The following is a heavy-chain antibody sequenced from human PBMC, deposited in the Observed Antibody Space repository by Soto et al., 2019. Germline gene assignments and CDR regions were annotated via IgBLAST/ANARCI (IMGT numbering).Heavy chain of an antibody. D-gene: IGHD3-22*01. J-gene: IGHJ5*02. V-gene: IGHV4-59*01. CDR2: IYYSGST. CDR1: GGSISSYY. Sequence: PSETLSLTCTVSGGSISSYYWSWIRHPPGKGLEWIGYIYYSGSTNYNPSLKSRVTISVDTSKNQFSLKLSSVTAADTAVYYCARRNYYDSSGFEAARYNWFDPWGQGTLVTVSS. CDR3: ARRNYYDSSGFEAARYNWFDP.